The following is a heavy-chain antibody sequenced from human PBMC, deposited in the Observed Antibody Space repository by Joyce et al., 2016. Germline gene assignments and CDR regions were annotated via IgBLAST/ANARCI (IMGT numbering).Heavy chain of an antibody. Sequence: QVQVVQSGTEVTKPGSSVKVSCTASGDTFHKFSINWVRQAPGQGLEWLGTIMPICGTPIYAQKFQGRVTIIADDSTNTVHMEMSSLTSDDTALYYCALRIKTFRVVRPQGEALDVWGQGTTVIVSS. D-gene: IGHD3-3*01. J-gene: IGHJ6*02. V-gene: IGHV1-69*18. CDR1: GDTFHKFS. CDR2: IMPICGTP. CDR3: ALRIKTFRVVRPQGEALDV.